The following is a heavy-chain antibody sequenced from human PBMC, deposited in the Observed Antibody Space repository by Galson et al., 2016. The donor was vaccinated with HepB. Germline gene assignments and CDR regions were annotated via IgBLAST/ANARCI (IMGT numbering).Heavy chain of an antibody. V-gene: IGHV4-30-4*01. D-gene: IGHD2-8*02. CDR2: IYDTGSS. J-gene: IGHJ4*02. CDR1: GGSASSADYY. CDR3: ARGFRTGFRPHFDY. Sequence: TLSLTCTVSGGSASSADYYWSWIRQPPGKGLEWIGYIYDTGSSYYNPSLKSRVLISADTSKNRLTLSLSSITAADTAVYYCARGFRTGFRPHFDYWGQGTLVTVSS.